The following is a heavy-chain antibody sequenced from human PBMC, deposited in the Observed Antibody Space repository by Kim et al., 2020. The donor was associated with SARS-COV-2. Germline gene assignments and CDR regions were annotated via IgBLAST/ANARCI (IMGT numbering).Heavy chain of an antibody. J-gene: IGHJ4*02. V-gene: IGHV1-2*02. CDR1: GYTFTGYY. D-gene: IGHD3-22*01. CDR2: INPNSGGT. CDR3: ARVRSAPRGTMIVVGRSYYFDY. Sequence: ASVKVSCKASGYTFTGYYMHWVRQAPGQGLEWMGWINPNSGGTNYAQKFQGRVTMTRDTSISTAYMELSRLRSDDTAVYYCARVRSAPRGTMIVVGRSYYFDYWGQGTLVTVSS.